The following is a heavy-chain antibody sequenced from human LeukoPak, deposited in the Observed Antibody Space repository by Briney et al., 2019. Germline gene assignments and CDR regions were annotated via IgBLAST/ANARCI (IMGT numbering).Heavy chain of an antibody. J-gene: IGHJ4*02. Sequence: SGGSLRLSCAASGFTFSSYAMHWVRQAPGKGLEWVAIISYDGSDKYYADSVKGRLTISRDNSKNTLHLQMNSLRAEDTAVYYCAKVQYGDYGCFDYWGQGTLVTVSS. D-gene: IGHD4-17*01. CDR1: GFTFSSYA. CDR2: ISYDGSDK. V-gene: IGHV3-30-3*01. CDR3: AKVQYGDYGCFDY.